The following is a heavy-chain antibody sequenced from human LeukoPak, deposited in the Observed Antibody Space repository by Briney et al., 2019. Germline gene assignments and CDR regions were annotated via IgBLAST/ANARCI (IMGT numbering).Heavy chain of an antibody. Sequence: GGSLRLPCAASGFTFGSYAMYWVRQAPGKGLEWVSGISGSGGSTFYADSVKGRFTISRDNSKNTLYLQMNSLRAEDTAVYYCAKCPWFFGGSYYFDYWGQGTLVTVSS. V-gene: IGHV3-23*01. CDR2: ISGSGGST. J-gene: IGHJ4*02. CDR1: GFTFGSYA. D-gene: IGHD3-10*01. CDR3: AKCPWFFGGSYYFDY.